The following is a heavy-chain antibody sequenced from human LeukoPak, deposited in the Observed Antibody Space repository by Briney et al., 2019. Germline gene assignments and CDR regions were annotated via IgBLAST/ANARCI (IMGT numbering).Heavy chain of an antibody. CDR1: GFTFSSYG. V-gene: IGHV3-30*18. Sequence: QSGGSLRLSCAASGFTFSSYGMHWVRQAPGKGLEWVAVISYDGSNKYYADSVKGRFTISRDNSKNTLYLQMNSLRVEDTAVYYCAKRNWGSGWYEVGYWGQGTLVTVSS. D-gene: IGHD6-19*01. CDR3: AKRNWGSGWYEVGY. CDR2: ISYDGSNK. J-gene: IGHJ4*02.